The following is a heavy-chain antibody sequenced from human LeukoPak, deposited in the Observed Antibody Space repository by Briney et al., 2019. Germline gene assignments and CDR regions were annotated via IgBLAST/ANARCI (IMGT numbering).Heavy chain of an antibody. CDR2: IYYSGST. Sequence: SETLSLTCTVSGGSISSSSYYWGWIRQPPGKGLEWIGSIYYSGSTYYNPSLKSRVTISVDTSKNQFSLKLSSVTAADTAVYYCARHDRSGWYFNWFDPWGQGTLVTVSS. V-gene: IGHV4-39*01. CDR1: GGSISSSSYY. J-gene: IGHJ5*02. CDR3: ARHDRSGWYFNWFDP. D-gene: IGHD6-19*01.